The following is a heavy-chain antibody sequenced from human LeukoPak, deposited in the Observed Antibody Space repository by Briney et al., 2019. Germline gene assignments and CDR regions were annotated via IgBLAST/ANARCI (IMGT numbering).Heavy chain of an antibody. CDR2: ISSSGSTI. J-gene: IGHJ4*02. Sequence: QPGGSLRLSCAAAELTFSSYEMNWVRQAPGKGLEWVSYISSSGSTIYYADSVKGRFTISRDNAKHSLYLQMNSLRVEDTAVYYCARDLCSGSRCSDYWGQGTLVTVSS. V-gene: IGHV3-48*03. CDR3: ARDLCSGSRCSDY. CDR1: ELTFSSYE. D-gene: IGHD2-15*01.